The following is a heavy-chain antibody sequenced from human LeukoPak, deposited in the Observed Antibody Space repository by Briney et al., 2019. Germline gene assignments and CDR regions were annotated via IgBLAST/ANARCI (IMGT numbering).Heavy chain of an antibody. CDR2: IYSSGSYI. V-gene: IGHV3-21*05. J-gene: IGHJ4*02. CDR3: AREYNSRATFDY. D-gene: IGHD1-20*01. Sequence: GGSLRLSCAASASGVSFSSHSMNWVRQAPGEGLEWISYIYSSGSYIFYAASVKGRFTVPRDNARNSLYLQMNSLRAEDTAMYYCAREYNSRATFDYWGQGTLVTVSS. CDR1: ASGVSFSSHS.